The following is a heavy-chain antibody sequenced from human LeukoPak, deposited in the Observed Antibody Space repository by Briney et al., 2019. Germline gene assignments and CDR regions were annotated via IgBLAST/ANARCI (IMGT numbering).Heavy chain of an antibody. J-gene: IGHJ6*02. V-gene: IGHV4-34*01. Sequence: ASETLSLTCAVYGGSFSGYYWSWIRQPPGKGLEWIREINHSGSTNYNPSLKSRVTISVDTSKNQFSLKLSSVTAADTAVYYCARGSPHDYDFWSGYYYYGMDVWGQGTTVTVSS. CDR2: INHSGST. CDR1: GGSFSGYY. D-gene: IGHD3-3*01. CDR3: ARGSPHDYDFWSGYYYYGMDV.